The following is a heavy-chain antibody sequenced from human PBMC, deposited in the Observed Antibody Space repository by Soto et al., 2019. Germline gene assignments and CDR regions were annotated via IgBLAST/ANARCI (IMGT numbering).Heavy chain of an antibody. J-gene: IGHJ5*02. D-gene: IGHD3-22*01. Sequence: SRSPTFTLSGRFISSGDYSGTWTRQPPGKGLESIGYIYHTGTTYYNMSLKSRFTISVDRSKNQFSLKLSSVTAADTAVYYCARGINYYDSSGDSWFDPWGQG. V-gene: IGHV4-30-2*01. CDR1: GRFISSGDYS. CDR2: IYHTGTT. CDR3: ARGINYYDSSGDSWFDP.